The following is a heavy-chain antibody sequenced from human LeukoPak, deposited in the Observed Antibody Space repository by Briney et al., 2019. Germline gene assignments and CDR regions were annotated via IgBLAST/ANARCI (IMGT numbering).Heavy chain of an antibody. CDR1: GFTFSSYG. CDR2: IRYDGSNK. D-gene: IGHD6-13*01. J-gene: IGHJ4*02. Sequence: GGSLRLSCAASGFTFSSYGMHWVRQAPGKGLEWVAFIRYDGSNKYYADSVKGRFTISRDNSKNTLYLQMNSLRAEDTAVYYCARVDSSSWYRPFDYWGQGTLVTVSS. CDR3: ARVDSSSWYRPFDY. V-gene: IGHV3-30*02.